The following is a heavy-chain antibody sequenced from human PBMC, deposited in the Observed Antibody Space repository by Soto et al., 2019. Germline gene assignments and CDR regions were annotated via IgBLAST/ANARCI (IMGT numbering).Heavy chain of an antibody. Sequence: QVQLVQSGAEVKKPGASVKVSCKAAAYTFTSYDINWVRQATGQDFEWMGWMNPNNGNTAYAQKFQGRVTMTRDTSKSTACMELSSLRSEDTAVYYCARGPRNWGVDYWGQGTLVTVSS. D-gene: IGHD7-27*01. CDR1: AYTFTSYD. CDR2: MNPNNGNT. V-gene: IGHV1-8*01. CDR3: ARGPRNWGVDY. J-gene: IGHJ4*02.